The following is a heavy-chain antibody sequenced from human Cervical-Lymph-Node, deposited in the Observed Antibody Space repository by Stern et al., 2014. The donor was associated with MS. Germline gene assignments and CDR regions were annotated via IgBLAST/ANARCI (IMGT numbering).Heavy chain of an antibody. CDR1: GGSLSGNY. D-gene: IGHD5-24*01. V-gene: IGHV4-59*08. CDR3: ARHGPPRRRDDSNHPNFDY. CDR2: LSYSGNT. J-gene: IGHJ4*02. Sequence: QVQLQESGPGLVKPSETLSLTCTVSGGSLSGNYWSWLRQPPGKGLEWIGYLSYSGNTHYNPPLKSRVTTSVATTQNQLSLTLSSVPAADTAVYYCARHGPPRRRDDSNHPNFDYWGPGTLVAVSS.